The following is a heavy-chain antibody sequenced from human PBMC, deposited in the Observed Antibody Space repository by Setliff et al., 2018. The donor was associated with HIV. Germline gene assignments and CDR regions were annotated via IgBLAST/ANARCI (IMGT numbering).Heavy chain of an antibody. CDR1: GGTISNNNYH. Sequence: SETLSLTCSVSGGTISNNNYHWGWIRQPPGGGLEWIGSIYYLGNTYYNPSLKSRLTISVDTSRNLFSLHLSSVTAADTAVYYCARQVRGSGFFHYYYYMDVWGKGTTVTVSS. D-gene: IGHD3-10*01. CDR3: ARQVRGSGFFHYYYYMDV. J-gene: IGHJ6*03. CDR2: IYYLGNT. V-gene: IGHV4-39*01.